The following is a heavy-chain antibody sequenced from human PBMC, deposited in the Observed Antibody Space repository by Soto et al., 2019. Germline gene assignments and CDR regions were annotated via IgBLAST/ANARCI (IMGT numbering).Heavy chain of an antibody. CDR2: ISWNSGSI. V-gene: IGHV3-9*01. CDR3: AKDNYGEPLGAFDI. D-gene: IGHD4-17*01. Sequence: GGSLRLSCAASGFTFDDYAMHWVRQAPGKGLEWVSGISWNSGSIGYADSVKGRFTISRDNAKNSLYLQMNSLRAEDTALYYCAKDNYGEPLGAFDIWGQGTMVTVSS. J-gene: IGHJ3*02. CDR1: GFTFDDYA.